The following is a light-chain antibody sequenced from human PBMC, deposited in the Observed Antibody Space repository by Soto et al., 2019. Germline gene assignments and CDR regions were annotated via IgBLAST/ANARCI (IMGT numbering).Light chain of an antibody. CDR3: QQYGSSSWT. J-gene: IGKJ1*01. V-gene: IGKV3-20*01. Sequence: IGLTRSPDTLSLCPGERATLSCEACQSLSSSYLACYQHKPGQAPRLLNYGASSRATGIPDRFSGSGSGTDSTISISRLETEDFAMYYCQQYGSSSWTFGQGTKVDI. CDR1: QSLSSSY. CDR2: GAS.